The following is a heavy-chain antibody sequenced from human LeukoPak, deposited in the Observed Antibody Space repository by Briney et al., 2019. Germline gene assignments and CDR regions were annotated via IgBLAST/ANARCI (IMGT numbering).Heavy chain of an antibody. Sequence: GASVKVSCKASGYTFTSYDINWVRQAPGQGLEWMGWMNPNSGNTGYAQKFQGRVTMTRNTSISTAYMELSSLRSEDTAVYYCARTSQIYDFWSGRQYYFDYWGQGTLVTVSS. J-gene: IGHJ4*02. V-gene: IGHV1-8*01. CDR1: GYTFTSYD. CDR3: ARTSQIYDFWSGRQYYFDY. CDR2: MNPNSGNT. D-gene: IGHD3-3*01.